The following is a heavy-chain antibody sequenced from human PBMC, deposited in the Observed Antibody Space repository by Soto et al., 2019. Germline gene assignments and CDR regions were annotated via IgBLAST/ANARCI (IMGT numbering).Heavy chain of an antibody. V-gene: IGHV3-7*01. Sequence: PGGSLRLSCAASGFTFSNYWLSWVRQAPGKGLEWVANINKDGSERYYADSVDGRFTVSRDNAENSLNLQMNSLRGEDTAVYYCARLYLRDTIMSLEYWGQGPLVTVYS. CDR2: INKDGSER. J-gene: IGHJ4*02. D-gene: IGHD5-18*01. CDR1: GFTFSNYW. CDR3: ARLYLRDTIMSLEY.